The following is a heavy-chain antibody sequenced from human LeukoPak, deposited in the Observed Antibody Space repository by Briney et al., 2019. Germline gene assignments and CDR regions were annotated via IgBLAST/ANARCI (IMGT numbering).Heavy chain of an antibody. J-gene: IGHJ4*02. CDR1: GGSISSYY. V-gene: IGHV4-4*07. CDR2: IYISGST. CDR3: ARTYYDILTSYNPYFDY. Sequence: PSETLSLTCTVSGGSISSYYWSWIRQPAGKGLEWIGRIYISGSTNYNPSLKSRVTMSVDTSKNQFSLKLSSVTAEDTAVYYCARTYYDILTSYNPYFDYWGQGTLVTVSS. D-gene: IGHD3-9*01.